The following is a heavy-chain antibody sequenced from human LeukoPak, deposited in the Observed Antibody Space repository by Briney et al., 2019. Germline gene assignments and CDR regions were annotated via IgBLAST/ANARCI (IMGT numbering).Heavy chain of an antibody. CDR1: GYTFTGYY. J-gene: IGHJ5*02. CDR2: INPKSGGT. D-gene: IGHD6-13*01. V-gene: IGHV1-2*02. Sequence: ASVKVSCKASGYTFTGYYMHWVRQAPGQGLEWMGWINPKSGGTNYAQKFQGRVTMTRDTSISTAYMELSRLRSDDTAVYYCARTYIAAAGTLGWFDPWGQGTLVTVSS. CDR3: ARTYIAAAGTLGWFDP.